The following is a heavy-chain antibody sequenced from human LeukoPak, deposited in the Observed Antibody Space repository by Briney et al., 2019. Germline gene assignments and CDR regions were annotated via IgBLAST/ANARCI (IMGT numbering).Heavy chain of an antibody. V-gene: IGHV3-23*01. CDR2: ISGSGGST. J-gene: IGHJ5*02. CDR3: ARAPKAVAGTCWFDP. D-gene: IGHD6-19*01. Sequence: GGSLRLSCAASGFTFSSYAMSWVRQAPGKGLEWVSAISGSGGSTYYADSVKGRFTISRDNSKNTLYLQMNSLRSEDTAVYYCARAPKAVAGTCWFDPWGQGTLVTVSS. CDR1: GFTFSSYA.